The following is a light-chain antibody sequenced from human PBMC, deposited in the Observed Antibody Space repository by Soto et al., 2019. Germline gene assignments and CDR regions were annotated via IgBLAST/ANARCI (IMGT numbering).Light chain of an antibody. CDR1: SSDVGGHNY. CDR3: RSYTSTNPWV. J-gene: IGLJ3*02. V-gene: IGLV2-14*01. Sequence: QSALTQPASVSGSPGQSITISCTGTSSDVGGHNYVSWYQQHPGKAPKFMIFEVSNRPSGVSNRFSGSKSGKTASLTISGLQAEDEAGYYFRSYTSTNPWVFRGGTQLAGL. CDR2: EVS.